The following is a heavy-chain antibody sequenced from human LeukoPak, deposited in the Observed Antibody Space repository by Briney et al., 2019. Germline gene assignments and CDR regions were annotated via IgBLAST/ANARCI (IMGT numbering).Heavy chain of an antibody. D-gene: IGHD3-10*01. CDR3: ASARIGGYFDY. Sequence: SETLPLTCTVSGGSISSYYWSWIRQPPGKGLEWIGYIYYSGSTNYNPSLKSRVTISVDTSKNQFSLKLSSVTAADTAVYYCASARIGGYFDYWGQGTLVTVSS. CDR2: IYYSGST. CDR1: GGSISSYY. V-gene: IGHV4-59*01. J-gene: IGHJ4*02.